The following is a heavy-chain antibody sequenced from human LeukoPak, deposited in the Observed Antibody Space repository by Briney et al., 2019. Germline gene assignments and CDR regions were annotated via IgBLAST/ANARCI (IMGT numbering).Heavy chain of an antibody. CDR3: ATGLPRPVHAFDI. Sequence: ASVKVSCKVSGYTLTELSMHWVRQAPGKGLEWVGGFDPEDGETIYAQKFQGRVTMTEDTSTDTAYMELSSLRSEDTAVYYCATGLPRPVHAFDIWGQGTMATVSS. J-gene: IGHJ3*02. CDR2: FDPEDGET. V-gene: IGHV1-24*01. CDR1: GYTLTELS. D-gene: IGHD4-11*01.